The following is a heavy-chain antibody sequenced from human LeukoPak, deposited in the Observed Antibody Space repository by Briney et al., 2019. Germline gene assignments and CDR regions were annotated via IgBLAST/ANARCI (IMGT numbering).Heavy chain of an antibody. Sequence: ASVKVSSKASGYTYTSYDINWVRQATGQGLEWMGWMNPNSGNRGYAQKFQGRVTMTRNTSISTAYMELSSLRSEDTAVYYCARGLLGSSGWYYFDYWGQGTLVTVSS. CDR1: GYTYTSYD. CDR3: ARGLLGSSGWYYFDY. V-gene: IGHV1-8*01. CDR2: MNPNSGNR. D-gene: IGHD6-19*01. J-gene: IGHJ4*02.